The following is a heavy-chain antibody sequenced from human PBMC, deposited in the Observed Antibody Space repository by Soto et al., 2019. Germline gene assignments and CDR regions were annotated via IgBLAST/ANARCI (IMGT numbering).Heavy chain of an antibody. CDR2: IYYSGST. CDR1: GGSISSSSYY. V-gene: IGHV4-39*01. CDR3: ARWGILGYSGYDYPSRYFDY. D-gene: IGHD5-12*01. J-gene: IGHJ4*02. Sequence: SETLSLTCTVSGGSISSSSYYWGWIRQPPGKGLEWIGSIYYSGSTYYNPSLKSRVTISVDTSKNQFSLKLSSVTAADTAVYYCARWGILGYSGYDYPSRYFDYWGQGTLVTVSS.